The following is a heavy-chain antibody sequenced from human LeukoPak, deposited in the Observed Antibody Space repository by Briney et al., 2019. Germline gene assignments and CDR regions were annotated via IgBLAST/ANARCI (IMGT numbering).Heavy chain of an antibody. J-gene: IGHJ5*02. CDR2: ISAYNGNT. CDR1: GYTFTSYG. V-gene: IGHV1-18*04. D-gene: IGHD3-10*01. Sequence: ASVKVSCKVSGYTFTSYGISWGRPAPGQGVGWMGWISAYNGNTNYAQKLPGRVTMTTDTSPSTAYMELRSLRSDDTAVYYCARDLGTMVRPSPWGQGTLVTVSS. CDR3: ARDLGTMVRPSP.